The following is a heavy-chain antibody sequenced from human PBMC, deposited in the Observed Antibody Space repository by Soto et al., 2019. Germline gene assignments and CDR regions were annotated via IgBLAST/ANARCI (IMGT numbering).Heavy chain of an antibody. Sequence: EVQLLESGGDLVQPGRSLRLSCAASGFTFSGYAMSWVRQAPGKGLEWVSVIHGGGNSAYYADSVKGRFTISRDNSKKTRYLQMSSLRGEDTAVYYCAKNRGRVITSGHFDYWGQGTLVTVSS. CDR1: GFTFSGYA. D-gene: IGHD2-21*01. V-gene: IGHV3-23*01. J-gene: IGHJ4*02. CDR2: IHGGGNSA. CDR3: AKNRGRVITSGHFDY.